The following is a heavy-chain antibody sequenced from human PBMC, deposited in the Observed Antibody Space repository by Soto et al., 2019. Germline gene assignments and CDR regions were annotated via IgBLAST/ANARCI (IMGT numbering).Heavy chain of an antibody. CDR2: LNPGNGNT. Sequence: ASVKVSCKASGYTFTNYAIHWVRQAPGQRLEWMGWLNPGNGNTKYPQKFQGRVTMTRDTSISTAYMELSSLRSEDTAVYYCASWGITFGVPYRSGDYYYMDVWGQGTTVPVSS. J-gene: IGHJ6*03. CDR3: ASWGITFGVPYRSGDYYYMDV. V-gene: IGHV1-3*01. D-gene: IGHD3-16*01. CDR1: GYTFTNYA.